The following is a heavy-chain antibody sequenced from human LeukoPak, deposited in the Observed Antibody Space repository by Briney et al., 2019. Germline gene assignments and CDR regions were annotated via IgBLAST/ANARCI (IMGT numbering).Heavy chain of an antibody. J-gene: IGHJ2*01. CDR2: INHSGST. Sequence: SETLSLTCAVYGGSFSGYYWSWIRQPPGKGLEWIGEINHSGSTNYNPSLKSRVTISVDTSNNQFTLKLSSVTAADTAVYYCARRRESSSWPRRYWYFDLWGRGTLVTVSS. V-gene: IGHV4-34*01. D-gene: IGHD6-13*01. CDR3: ARRRESSSWPRRYWYFDL. CDR1: GGSFSGYY.